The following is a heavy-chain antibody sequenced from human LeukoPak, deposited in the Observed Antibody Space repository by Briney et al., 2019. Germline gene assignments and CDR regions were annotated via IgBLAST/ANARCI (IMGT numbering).Heavy chain of an antibody. Sequence: GGSLRLSCAASGFIFSDYYMSWIRQAPGKGLECVSHISSSSSLTDHTDSVKGRFTISRDNAKSSLYLQMNSLRAEDTAVYYCARAVGSSGRVYYFANWGQGTLVTVSS. D-gene: IGHD6-19*01. CDR3: ARAVGSSGRVYYFAN. J-gene: IGHJ4*02. CDR1: GFIFSDYY. V-gene: IGHV3-11*06. CDR2: ISSSSSLT.